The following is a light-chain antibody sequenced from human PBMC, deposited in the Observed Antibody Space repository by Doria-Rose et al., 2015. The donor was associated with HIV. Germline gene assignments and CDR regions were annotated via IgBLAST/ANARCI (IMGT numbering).Light chain of an antibody. J-gene: IGKJ1*01. CDR3: HQYGTSWT. Sequence: EIVLTQSPGTLSLSPGERATLSCRASQSFSSTYLAWYQQKPGQAPSLLIYDGSTGATGIPDRFSASGSGTDFTLTINRPEPEDFALYYCHQYGTSWTFGQGTKVEI. CDR1: QSFSSTY. V-gene: IGKV3-20*01. CDR2: DGS.